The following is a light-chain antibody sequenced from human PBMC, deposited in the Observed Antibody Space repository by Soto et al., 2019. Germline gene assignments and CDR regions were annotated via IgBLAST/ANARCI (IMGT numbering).Light chain of an antibody. CDR3: CAFVRSNALL. CDR1: SSDVGTYNF. Sequence: QSALTQPASVSGSPGQSITISCTGTSSDVGTYNFVSWYQQHPGKVPKLMIYEVSSRPSGVSDRFSGSKSGNTASLTISGLQAEDEADYYCCAFVRSNALLFGGGTKLTVL. CDR2: EVS. J-gene: IGLJ2*01. V-gene: IGLV2-23*01.